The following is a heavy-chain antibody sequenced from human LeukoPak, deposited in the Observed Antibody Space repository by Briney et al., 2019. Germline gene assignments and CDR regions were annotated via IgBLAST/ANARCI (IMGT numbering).Heavy chain of an antibody. CDR3: VWSSTWDKRFYLDQ. CDR1: GFTFNLAW. CDR2: IAVTPDGPAT. J-gene: IGHJ4*02. V-gene: IGHV3-15*04. Sequence: GGSLRLSCAASGFTFNLAWMSWVRQTPGKGLQWVARIAVTPDGPATDYATPVRGRFTVSRDDSRNMVYLQMSSLRTDDTAVYYCVWSSTWDKRFYLDQWGQGTLVTVSS. D-gene: IGHD6-6*01.